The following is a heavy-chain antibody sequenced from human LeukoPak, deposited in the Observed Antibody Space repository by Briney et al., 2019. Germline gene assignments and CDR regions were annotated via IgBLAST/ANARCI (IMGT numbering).Heavy chain of an antibody. J-gene: IGHJ3*02. CDR3: ARDGYSSGWGRAFDI. D-gene: IGHD6-19*01. CDR2: IYYSGST. V-gene: IGHV4-59*01. CDR1: GGSISSYY. Sequence: SETLSLTCTVSGGSISSYYWSWIRQPPGKGQERIGYIYYSGSTNYNPSLKSRVTISVDTSKNQFSLKLSSVTAADTAVYYCARDGYSSGWGRAFDIWGQGTMVTVSS.